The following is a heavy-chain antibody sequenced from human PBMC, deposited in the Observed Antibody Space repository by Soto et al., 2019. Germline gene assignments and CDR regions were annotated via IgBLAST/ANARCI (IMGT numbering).Heavy chain of an antibody. J-gene: IGHJ5*02. D-gene: IGHD3-16*01. Sequence: GGSLRLSWAASGFTFSNYAMSGVRQAPGKGLEWVSVISGGGGSTYYADSVKGRFTISRDNSRSTLYLQMNSLRAEDTAVYYCAKDSDYGSTYNWFDPWGQGTLVTVSS. CDR3: AKDSDYGSTYNWFDP. CDR1: GFTFSNYA. V-gene: IGHV3-23*01. CDR2: ISGGGGST.